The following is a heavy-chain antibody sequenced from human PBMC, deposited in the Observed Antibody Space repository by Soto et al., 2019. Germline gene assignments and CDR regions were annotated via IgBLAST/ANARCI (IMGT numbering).Heavy chain of an antibody. D-gene: IGHD6-19*01. CDR1: GYTFTSYA. CDR3: ASIVRSSGWYVVI. V-gene: IGHV1-3*01. J-gene: IGHJ3*02. CDR2: INAGNGNT. Sequence: ASVKVSYKASGYTFTSYAMHWVRQAPGQRLEWMGWINAGNGNTKYSQKFQGRVTITRDTSASTAYMELSSLRSEDTAVYYCASIVRSSGWYVVIWGQGTMVTVSS.